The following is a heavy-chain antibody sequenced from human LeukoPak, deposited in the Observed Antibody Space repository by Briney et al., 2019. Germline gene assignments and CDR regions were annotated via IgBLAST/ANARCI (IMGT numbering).Heavy chain of an antibody. J-gene: IGHJ4*02. CDR3: ARYCSSTSCYSDY. CDR2: INPISGGT. Sequence: ASVKVSCKASGYTFTGYYMHWVRQAPGQGLEYMGRINPISGGTVYAQKFQGRVTMTRDTSITTAYMELTRLTSDDTAVYYCARYCSSTSCYSDYWGQGTLVTVSS. V-gene: IGHV1-2*06. CDR1: GYTFTGYY. D-gene: IGHD2-2*01.